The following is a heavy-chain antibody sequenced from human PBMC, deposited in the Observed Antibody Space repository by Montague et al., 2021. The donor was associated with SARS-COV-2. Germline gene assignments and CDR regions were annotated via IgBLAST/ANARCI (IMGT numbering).Heavy chain of an antibody. V-gene: IGHV6-1*01. CDR2: RYYMSEWNN. D-gene: IGHD2-2*01. CDR1: GDSVAGDKST. Sequence: CAISGDSVAGDKSTCKWIRQSPESQLQWLGGRYYMSEWNNDYAESVKSRITIDTDTSKHQFSLHLNSVTPEDTAVYYCARIPVGSKYYFDFWGQGTLVTVSS. CDR3: ARIPVGSKYYFDF. J-gene: IGHJ4*02.